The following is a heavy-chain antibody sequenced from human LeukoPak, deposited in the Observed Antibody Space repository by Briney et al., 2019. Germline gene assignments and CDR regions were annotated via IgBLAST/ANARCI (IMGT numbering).Heavy chain of an antibody. D-gene: IGHD5-12*01. V-gene: IGHV3-13*01. CDR3: AKDRYGDYEAPFHYYMDA. CDR1: GFTFSSYD. CDR2: IGTAGDT. J-gene: IGHJ6*03. Sequence: GGSLRLSCAASGFTFSSYDMHWVRQATGKGLEWVSAIGTAGDTYYPGSVKGRFTISRENAKNSLYLQMNSLRAGDTAVYYCAKDRYGDYEAPFHYYMDAWGRGTTVTVSS.